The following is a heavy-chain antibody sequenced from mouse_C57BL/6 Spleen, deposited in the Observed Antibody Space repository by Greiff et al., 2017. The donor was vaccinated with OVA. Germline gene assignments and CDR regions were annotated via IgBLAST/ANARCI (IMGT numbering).Heavy chain of an antibody. V-gene: IGHV1-64*01. CDR2: IHPNSGST. CDR3: ARLGDYYGSGGFAY. D-gene: IGHD1-1*01. J-gene: IGHJ3*01. Sequence: VQLQQPGAELVKPGASVKLSCKASGYTFTSYWMHWVKQRPGQGLEWIGMIHPNSGSTNYNEKFKSKATLTVDKSSSTAYMQLSSLTSEDSAVYYGARLGDYYGSGGFAYWGQGTLVTVSA. CDR1: GYTFTSYW.